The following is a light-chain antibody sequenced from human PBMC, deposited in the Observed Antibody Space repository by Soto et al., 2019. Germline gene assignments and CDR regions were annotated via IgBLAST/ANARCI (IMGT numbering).Light chain of an antibody. CDR1: QSVSSN. Sequence: EIVLTQYPATLSLSPGETATLSCRASQSVSSNLAWYQQKPGQAPRVLIYGASTRATGIPARFSGSGSGTEFALTISSLQSEDFAVYFCQQYNNWPPGTFGQGTKVDIK. J-gene: IGKJ1*01. CDR2: GAS. V-gene: IGKV3-15*01. CDR3: QQYNNWPPGT.